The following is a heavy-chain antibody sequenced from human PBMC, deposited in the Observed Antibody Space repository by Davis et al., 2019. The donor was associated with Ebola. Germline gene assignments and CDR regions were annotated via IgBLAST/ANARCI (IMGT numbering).Heavy chain of an antibody. CDR2: VNHRGTT. Sequence: MPGGSLRLSCTVSGDSFSTYFWSWIRQHPGKGLEWIGEVNHRGTTDYNPSLKSRVTMSVDTSKNQFSLKLKSVTAADTAVYYCARVDTVMVDFDYWGQGTLVTVSS. D-gene: IGHD5-18*01. J-gene: IGHJ4*02. V-gene: IGHV4-34*01. CDR3: ARVDTVMVDFDY. CDR1: GDSFSTYF.